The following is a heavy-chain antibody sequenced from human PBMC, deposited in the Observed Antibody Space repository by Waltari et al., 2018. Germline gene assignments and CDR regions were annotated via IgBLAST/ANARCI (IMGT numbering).Heavy chain of an antibody. J-gene: IGHJ3*02. CDR1: GYTFTGYY. CDR3: ARAVPAARDAFDI. Sequence: QVQLVQSGAEVKKPGASVKVSCKASGYTFTGYYMHWVRQAPGQGGEWVGPINPNIGGTNYAQKFHGRGTMTSDTSISAAYMELRRLRSDDTAVYDGARAVPAARDAFDIWGQGTMVTVSS. CDR2: INPNIGGT. V-gene: IGHV1-2*06. D-gene: IGHD2-2*01.